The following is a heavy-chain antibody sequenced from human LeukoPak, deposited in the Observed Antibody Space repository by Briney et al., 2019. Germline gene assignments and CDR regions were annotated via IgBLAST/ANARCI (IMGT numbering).Heavy chain of an antibody. CDR1: GFIFSSYW. D-gene: IGHD5-24*01. CDR2: ISWNSGSI. J-gene: IGHJ4*02. CDR3: AKDDGSLDY. V-gene: IGHV3-9*01. Sequence: GGSLRLSCVGSGFIFSSYWMNWVRQAPGKGLEWVSGISWNSGSIGYADSVKGRFTISRDNAKNSLYLQMNSLRAEDTALYYCAKDDGSLDYWGQGTLVTVSS.